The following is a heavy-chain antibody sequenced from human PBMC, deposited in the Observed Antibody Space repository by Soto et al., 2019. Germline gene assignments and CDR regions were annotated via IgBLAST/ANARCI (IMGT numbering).Heavy chain of an antibody. J-gene: IGHJ4*02. CDR2: INPSGGST. V-gene: IGHV1-46*03. D-gene: IGHD6-19*01. CDR1: GYSFTNYY. Sequence: QVQLEQSGAEVKKPGASVKVSCKASGYSFTNYYIHWVRQDPGQRLEWMGIINPSGGSTTYAQKFQGRVTMTRDTSTHRGYVALSRLRSEDTAVYYCGRGGAVAGTFDCWGQGTLVTVSS. CDR3: GRGGAVAGTFDC.